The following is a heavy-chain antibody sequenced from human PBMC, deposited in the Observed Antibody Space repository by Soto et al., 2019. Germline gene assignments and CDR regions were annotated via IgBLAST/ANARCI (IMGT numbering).Heavy chain of an antibody. CDR1: GYTFTSYG. J-gene: IGHJ5*02. D-gene: IGHD6-13*01. V-gene: IGHV1-18*01. CDR3: ARGVWWSSSHAVESGWFNP. Sequence: ASVKVSCKASGYTFTSYGISWVRQAPGQGLEWMGWISAYNGNTNYAQKLQGRVTMTTDTSTSTAYMELRSLRSDDTAVYYCARGVWWSSSHAVESGWFNPWSQGTLVPVSS. CDR2: ISAYNGNT.